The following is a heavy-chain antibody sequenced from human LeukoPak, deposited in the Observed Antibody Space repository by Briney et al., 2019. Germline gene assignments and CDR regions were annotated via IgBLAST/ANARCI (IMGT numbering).Heavy chain of an antibody. J-gene: IGHJ3*02. V-gene: IGHV1-24*01. D-gene: IGHD3-10*01. CDR1: GYTLTELS. CDR2: LDPEDGET. Sequence: GASVKVSCKVSGYTLTELSMHWVRQAPGKGLEWMGGLDPEDGETIYAQKFQGRVTMTEDTSTDTAYMELSSLRSEDTAVYYCATDSPYYYGSGSSGAFDIWGQGTMVTVSS. CDR3: ATDSPYYYGSGSSGAFDI.